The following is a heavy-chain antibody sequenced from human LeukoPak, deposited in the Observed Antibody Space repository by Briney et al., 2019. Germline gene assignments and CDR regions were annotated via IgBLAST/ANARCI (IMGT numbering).Heavy chain of an antibody. CDR3: AKIAVAGTSDY. D-gene: IGHD6-19*01. CDR2: ISGSGGNT. Sequence: GGSLRLSCIGTGFTFSSDAMGWVRQAPGKGLEWVSAISGSGGNTYYADSVKGRFTISRDNSKNTLYLQMNSLRVEDTAVYYCAKIAVAGTSDYWGQGTLVTVSS. J-gene: IGHJ4*02. V-gene: IGHV3-23*01. CDR1: GFTFSSDA.